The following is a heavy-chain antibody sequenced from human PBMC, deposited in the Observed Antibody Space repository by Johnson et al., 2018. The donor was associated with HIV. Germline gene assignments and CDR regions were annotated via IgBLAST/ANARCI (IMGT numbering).Heavy chain of an antibody. Sequence: VESGGGLVQPGRSLRLSCAASGFTFDDYAMHWVRQAPGKGLEWVSGISWNSGSIGYADSVKGRFTISRDNAKNSLYLQMNSLRAEDTAVYYCARLGIAAARGAFDIWGQGTMVTVSS. CDR3: ARLGIAAARGAFDI. J-gene: IGHJ3*02. D-gene: IGHD6-13*01. V-gene: IGHV3-9*01. CDR2: ISWNSGSI. CDR1: GFTFDDYA.